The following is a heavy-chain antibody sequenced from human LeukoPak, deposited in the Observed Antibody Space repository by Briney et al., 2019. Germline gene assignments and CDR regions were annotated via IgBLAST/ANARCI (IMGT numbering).Heavy chain of an antibody. CDR1: GGTFSSYA. V-gene: IGHV1-69*04. CDR2: IIPILGIA. J-gene: IGHJ4*02. CDR3: VWGSGSYYPFDY. Sequence: ASVKVSCKASGGTFSSYAISWVRQAPGQGLEWMGRIIPILGIANYAQKFQGRVTITADKSTSTAYMELSSLRSEDTAVYYCVWGSGSYYPFDYWGQGTLVTVSS. D-gene: IGHD3-10*01.